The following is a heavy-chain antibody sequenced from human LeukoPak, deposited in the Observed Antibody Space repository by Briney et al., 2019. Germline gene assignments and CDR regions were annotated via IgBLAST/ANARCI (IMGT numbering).Heavy chain of an antibody. J-gene: IGHJ3*02. D-gene: IGHD6-13*01. CDR3: ARGLDLGIAALGHSFDI. CDR2: IYHSGNT. CDR1: GGSISSGGYS. V-gene: IGHV4-30-2*01. Sequence: SQTLSLTCAVSGGSISSGGYSWSWIRQPPGKGLEWIGYIYHSGNTYYNPSLKSRVTISVDTSKNQLSLKLSSVTAADTAVYYCARGLDLGIAALGHSFDIWGQGTMVTVSS.